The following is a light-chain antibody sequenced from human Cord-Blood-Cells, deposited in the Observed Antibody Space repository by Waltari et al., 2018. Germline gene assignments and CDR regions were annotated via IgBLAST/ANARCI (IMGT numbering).Light chain of an antibody. Sequence: DIQLTQPPSFLSASVGDSVTITCRASQGISSYLAWYQQKPGKAPKLLIYAASTLQSGVPSRFSGSGSGTEFTLTISSLQPEDFATYDCQQLNSYPYTFGQGTKLEIK. V-gene: IGKV1-9*01. CDR2: AAS. CDR1: QGISSY. CDR3: QQLNSYPYT. J-gene: IGKJ2*01.